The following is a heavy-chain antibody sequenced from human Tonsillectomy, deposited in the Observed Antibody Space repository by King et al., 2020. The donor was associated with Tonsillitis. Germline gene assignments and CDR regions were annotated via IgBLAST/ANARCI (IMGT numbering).Heavy chain of an antibody. CDR2: IYWNDDK. CDR1: GFSLRNGGVG. D-gene: IGHD3/OR15-3a*01. Sequence: TLKESGPTLVKPTQTLTLTCTFSGFSLRNGGVGVGWIRQPPGKAQEWLALIYWNDDKRYSPSLKSRLTITKDTPKNQVVLTMINMDPVDTATYYCAHMLSIVFGLLGVAYNWFDPWGQGILVTVSS. V-gene: IGHV2-5*01. CDR3: AHMLSIVFGLLGVAYNWFDP. J-gene: IGHJ5*02.